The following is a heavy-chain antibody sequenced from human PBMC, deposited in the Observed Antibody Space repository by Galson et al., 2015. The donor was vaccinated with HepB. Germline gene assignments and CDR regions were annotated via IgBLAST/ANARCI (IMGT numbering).Heavy chain of an antibody. CDR1: GFTFSSYG. Sequence: SLRLSCAASGFTFSSYGMHWVRQAPGKGLEWVAVMSYDGSNKYYADSVKGRFTISRDNSKNTLYLQMNSLRAEDTAVYYCAKASSHYGSGSYYTVDYWGQGTLVSVSS. D-gene: IGHD3-10*01. V-gene: IGHV3-30*18. CDR2: MSYDGSNK. J-gene: IGHJ4*02. CDR3: AKASSHYGSGSYYTVDY.